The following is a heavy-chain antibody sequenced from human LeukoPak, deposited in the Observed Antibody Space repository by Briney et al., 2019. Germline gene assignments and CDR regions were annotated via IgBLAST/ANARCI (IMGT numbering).Heavy chain of an antibody. Sequence: GSLRLSCAASGFTFSGYYMSWIRQAPGKGLEWVSYISTIGSTVYYADSVRGRFTIARDDAKNSLYLQMNSLRVEDTATYYCARGDYLYYFDYWGQGALVTVSS. D-gene: IGHD4-17*01. V-gene: IGHV3-11*01. J-gene: IGHJ4*02. CDR2: ISTIGSTV. CDR3: ARGDYLYYFDY. CDR1: GFTFSGYY.